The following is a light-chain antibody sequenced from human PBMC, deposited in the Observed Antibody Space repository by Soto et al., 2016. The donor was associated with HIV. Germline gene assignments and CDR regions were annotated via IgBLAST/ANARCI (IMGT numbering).Light chain of an antibody. V-gene: IGLV3-19*01. CDR1: SLRSYY. J-gene: IGLJ3*02. CDR3: NSRDSSDNHWV. CDR2: GKN. Sequence: SSELTQDPAVSVALGQTVRITCQGDSLRSYYGSWYQQKPGQAPVLVIYGKNXRPSGIPDRFSGSTSGNTASLTITGAQAEDEADYYCNSRDSSDNHWVFGGGTKLTVL.